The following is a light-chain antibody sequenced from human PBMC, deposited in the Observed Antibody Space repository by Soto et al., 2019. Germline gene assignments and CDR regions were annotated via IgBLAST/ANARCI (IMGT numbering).Light chain of an antibody. CDR1: QSISSN. V-gene: IGKV3-15*01. J-gene: IGKJ2*01. CDR3: QQYNKWPYT. Sequence: EIVMTQSPATLSVSPGERATLSCRASQSISSNLAWYQQKPGQTPRLLIYDASTRATGIPARFSGSGSGTEFILTIGSLQSEDFAVYYCQQYNKWPYTFGQGTKLEIK. CDR2: DAS.